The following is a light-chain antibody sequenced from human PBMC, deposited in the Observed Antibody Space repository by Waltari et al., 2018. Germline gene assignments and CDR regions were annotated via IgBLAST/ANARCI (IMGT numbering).Light chain of an antibody. V-gene: IGKV2-28*01. CDR2: LGS. Sequence: DIVMTQSPLSLPVTPGEPASISCRFSQSLLHSNGYNYLDWYLQKPGQSPQLLVYLGSNRASGVPDRFSGSGSGTDFTLKISRVEAEDGGVYYCMQALQTWTFGQGTKVEIK. CDR3: MQALQTWT. CDR1: QSLLHSNGYNY. J-gene: IGKJ1*01.